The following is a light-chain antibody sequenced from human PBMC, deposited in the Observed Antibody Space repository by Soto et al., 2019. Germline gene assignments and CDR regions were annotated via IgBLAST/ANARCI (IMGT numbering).Light chain of an antibody. J-gene: IGKJ4*01. CDR3: QQSYSTLWLT. Sequence: DIQMTQSPSSLSASVGDRVTITCRASQSISRYLNWYQQKPGKAPKLLIYAASSLQSGVPSRFSVSGSGTDFTLTISSLQPEDFATYYCQQSYSTLWLTFGGGTKVEIK. CDR1: QSISRY. V-gene: IGKV1-39*01. CDR2: AAS.